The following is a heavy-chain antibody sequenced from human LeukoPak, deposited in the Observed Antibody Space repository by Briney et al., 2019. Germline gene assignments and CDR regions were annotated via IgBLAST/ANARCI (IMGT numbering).Heavy chain of an antibody. CDR2: IRCDVSNK. CDR1: GFTFSGYG. J-gene: IGHJ6*03. Sequence: VGSLRLSCAASGFTFSGYGMHCVRQAPGKGLECVSFIRCDVSNKYYAGSVKGRFTISRDNSKTKLYLQMNSRRAEDTAVYYCAKDSVRYYYYYYMDVWGKGTTVTVSS. V-gene: IGHV3-30*02. CDR3: AKDSVRYYYYYYMDV. D-gene: IGHD1-1*01.